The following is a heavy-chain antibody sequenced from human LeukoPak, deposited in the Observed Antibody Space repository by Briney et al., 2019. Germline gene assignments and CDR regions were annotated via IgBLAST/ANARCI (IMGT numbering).Heavy chain of an antibody. CDR2: IYYSGST. D-gene: IGHD6-13*01. CDR3: ANDGYSSP. Sequence: SETLSLTCTVSGGSIGSSSYYWGWIRQPPGKGLEWIGSIYYSGSTYYNPSLKSRVTISVDTSKNQFSLKLSSVTAADTAVYYCANDGYSSPWGQGTLVTVSS. J-gene: IGHJ5*02. V-gene: IGHV4-39*07. CDR1: GGSIGSSSYY.